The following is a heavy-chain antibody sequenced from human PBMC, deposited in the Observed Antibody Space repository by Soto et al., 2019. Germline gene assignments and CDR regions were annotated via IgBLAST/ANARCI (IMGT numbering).Heavy chain of an antibody. Sequence: QVQLVQSGAEVKKPGASVKVSCKASGYTFTSYDINWVRQATGQGLEWMGWMNPNSGNTGYAQKFLGRVTMTRNTTRGTAYMELSSLRSEDTPVYYCAQEKDFSDSSGDSPNALDSWCQGTLVTVSS. J-gene: IGHJ5*01. D-gene: IGHD3-22*01. CDR2: MNPNSGNT. V-gene: IGHV1-8*01. CDR1: GYTFTSYD. CDR3: AQEKDFSDSSGDSPNALDS.